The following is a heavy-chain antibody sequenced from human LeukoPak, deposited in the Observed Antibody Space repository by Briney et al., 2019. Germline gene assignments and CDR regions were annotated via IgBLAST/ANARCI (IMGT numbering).Heavy chain of an antibody. Sequence: GSLRLSCAASGFPFSSHWMHWVRQAPGKGLVWVSRINSDGRSTNYADSLKGRFTISRDNAKNTLYLQMSSLRAEDTAVYYCARLSATWFYFDYWGQGILVTVSS. CDR2: INSDGRST. D-gene: IGHD3-9*01. CDR3: ARLSATWFYFDY. J-gene: IGHJ4*02. V-gene: IGHV3-74*01. CDR1: GFPFSSHW.